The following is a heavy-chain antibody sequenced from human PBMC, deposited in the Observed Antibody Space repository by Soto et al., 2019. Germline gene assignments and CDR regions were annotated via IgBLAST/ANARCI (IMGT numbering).Heavy chain of an antibody. CDR3: ARDPTYYYDSSGYYYEDY. Sequence: EVQLVESGGGLIQPGGSLRLSCAASGFTVSSNYMSWVRQAPGKGLEWVSGIYSGGSTYYADSVKGRFTISRDNSKKTLYLQMNSLRAEDTAVYYCARDPTYYYDSSGYYYEDYWGQGTLVTVSS. D-gene: IGHD3-22*01. J-gene: IGHJ4*02. CDR2: IYSGGST. CDR1: GFTVSSNY. V-gene: IGHV3-53*01.